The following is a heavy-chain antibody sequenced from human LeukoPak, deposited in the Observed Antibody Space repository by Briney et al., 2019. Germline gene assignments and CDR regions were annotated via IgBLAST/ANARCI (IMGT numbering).Heavy chain of an antibody. Sequence: SVKVSCKASGYTFTGYYMHWVRQAPGQGLEWMGRIIPILGIANYAQKFQGRVTITADKSTSTAYMELSSLRSEDTAVYYCARAGSGPTNYYYYGMDVWGQGTTVTVSS. CDR2: IIPILGIA. V-gene: IGHV1-69*02. D-gene: IGHD3-10*01. CDR1: GYTFTGYY. CDR3: ARAGSGPTNYYYYGMDV. J-gene: IGHJ6*02.